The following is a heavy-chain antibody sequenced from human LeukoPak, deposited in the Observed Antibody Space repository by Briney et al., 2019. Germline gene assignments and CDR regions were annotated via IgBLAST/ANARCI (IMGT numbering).Heavy chain of an antibody. CDR1: GFTFSSYN. V-gene: IGHV3-21*01. J-gene: IGHJ4*02. CDR3: ARGTPTTRDFDY. CDR2: ISSSSNYI. Sequence: GGSLRLSCAASGFTFSSYNMNWVRQAPGKGLEWVSFISSSSNYIYYTDSVKGRFTISRDNAKNSLFLQMNSLRAEDTAVYYCARGTPTTRDFDYWGQGTLVTVSS. D-gene: IGHD4-11*01.